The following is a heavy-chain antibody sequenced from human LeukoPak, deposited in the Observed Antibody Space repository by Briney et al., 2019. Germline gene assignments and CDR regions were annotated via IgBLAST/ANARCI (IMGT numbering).Heavy chain of an antibody. CDR2: ISSSGSTI. Sequence: SGGSLRLSCAASGFTFSSYEMNWVRQAPGKWLEWVSYISSSGSTIYYADSVKGRFTISRDNAKNSLYLQMNSLRAEDTAVYYCARDPRGSGLGYWGQGTLVTVSS. CDR1: GFTFSSYE. J-gene: IGHJ4*02. D-gene: IGHD3-22*01. CDR3: ARDPRGSGLGY. V-gene: IGHV3-48*03.